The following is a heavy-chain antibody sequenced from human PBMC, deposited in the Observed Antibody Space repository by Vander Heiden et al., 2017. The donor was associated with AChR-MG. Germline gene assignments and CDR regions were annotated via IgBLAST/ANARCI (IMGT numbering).Heavy chain of an antibody. V-gene: IGHV3-11*01. J-gene: IGHJ5*02. CDR2: IGINDSPI. Sequence: QVQLVESGGGLVKPGGSLRLSCAASGFTFTDYYMSWTRQAPGKGLEWISYIGINDSPIYYADSVRGRFIVSRDNAKKSLFLQMNSLRAEDTAVYYCANLGGSSIPSWGQGTLVTVSS. D-gene: IGHD6-6*01. CDR1: GFTFTDYY. CDR3: ANLGGSSIPS.